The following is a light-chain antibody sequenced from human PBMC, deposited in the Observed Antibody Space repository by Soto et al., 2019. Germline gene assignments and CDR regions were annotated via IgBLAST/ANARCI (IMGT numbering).Light chain of an antibody. V-gene: IGKV3-15*01. Sequence: EVVLTQSPDTLSLPPVERATLSCRASQSISSYLAWYQQKPGQAPRLLIYGASTRATGIPARFSGSGSGTEFTLTISSLQSEDFAVYYCQQYNNWPRITFGQGTRLEIK. CDR2: GAS. CDR1: QSISSY. CDR3: QQYNNWPRIT. J-gene: IGKJ5*01.